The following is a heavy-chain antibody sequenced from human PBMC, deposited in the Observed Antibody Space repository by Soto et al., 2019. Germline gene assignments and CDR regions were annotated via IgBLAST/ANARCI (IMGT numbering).Heavy chain of an antibody. Sequence: PGGPLRLSCAASGFTFSNYAIHWVRQAPGKGLEWDAVLSYDGNNKHYADSVKGRFTISRDNSKKTLYLQMNSLRPEDTAVYYCARGPFGDAAMVTNYFDYWGQGTLVNVSS. V-gene: IGHV3-30-3*01. CDR1: GFTFSNYA. CDR3: ARGPFGDAAMVTNYFDY. CDR2: LSYDGNNK. J-gene: IGHJ4*02. D-gene: IGHD5-18*01.